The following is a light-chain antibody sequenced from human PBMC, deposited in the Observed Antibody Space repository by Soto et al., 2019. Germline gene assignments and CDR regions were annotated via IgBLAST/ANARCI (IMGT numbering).Light chain of an antibody. CDR1: ENVYIN. J-gene: IGKJ1*01. Sequence: EIVLTQSPGTLSLSPGEGATLSCRASENVYINSLAWYQQKPGQAPRLLIYDASTRATGIPARFSGSGSGTEFTLTISSLQSEDLGIYYCQQYNDWPLTFGQGTKVEIK. CDR3: QQYNDWPLT. CDR2: DAS. V-gene: IGKV3-15*01.